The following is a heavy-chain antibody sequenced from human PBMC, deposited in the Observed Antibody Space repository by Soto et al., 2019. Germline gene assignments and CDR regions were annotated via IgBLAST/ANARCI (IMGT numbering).Heavy chain of an antibody. V-gene: IGHV3-23*01. J-gene: IGHJ4*02. CDR2: ISGSGGST. Sequence: GGSLRLSCAASGFTFSSYAMSWVRQAPGKGLEWVSAISGSGGSTYYADSVKGRFTISRDNSKNTLYLQMNSLRAEDTAVYYCAKGDYYDSSGYYYYFDYWGQGTLVTVSS. CDR1: GFTFSSYA. D-gene: IGHD3-22*01. CDR3: AKGDYYDSSGYYYYFDY.